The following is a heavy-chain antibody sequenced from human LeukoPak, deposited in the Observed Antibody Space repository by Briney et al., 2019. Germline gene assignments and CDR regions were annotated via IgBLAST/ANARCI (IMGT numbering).Heavy chain of an antibody. CDR2: ISYGSNYM. CDR1: GFTFSTYN. CDR3: ASARRGGPFDAFDI. V-gene: IGHV3-21*06. D-gene: IGHD3-16*01. Sequence: GGSLRLSCAASGFTFSTYNMNWVRQAPGKGLEWVSYISYGSNYMYYTDSVKGRFTVSRDNAKNSLYLQMNSLGADDTAVYYCASARRGGPFDAFDIWGQGTMVTVSS. J-gene: IGHJ3*02.